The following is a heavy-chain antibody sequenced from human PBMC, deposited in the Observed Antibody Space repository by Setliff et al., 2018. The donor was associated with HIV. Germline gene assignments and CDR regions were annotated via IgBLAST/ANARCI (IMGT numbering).Heavy chain of an antibody. V-gene: IGHV4-31*03. CDR1: GSSFSSSIYY. J-gene: IGHJ4*02. CDR3: ARGTTSITFDY. Sequence: SETLSLTCNVSGSSFSSSIYYWTWIRQQPGKGLEWIGYISYSGSTYYNPSLKSRLTMSIDTSKSHFSLNLNSVTAADTAVYYCARGTTSITFDYWSQGTLVTV. CDR2: ISYSGST. D-gene: IGHD1-1*01.